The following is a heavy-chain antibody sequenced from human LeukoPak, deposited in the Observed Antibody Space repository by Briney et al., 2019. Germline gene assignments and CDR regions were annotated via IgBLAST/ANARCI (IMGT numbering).Heavy chain of an antibody. D-gene: IGHD2-2*01. Sequence: GASVKVSCKASGYTFTSYDINWVRQATGQGLEWMGWMNPNSGNTGYAQKFQGRVIMTRNTSISTAYMELSSLRSEDTAVYYCATYSQLLSDDAFDIWGQGTMVTVSS. V-gene: IGHV1-8*01. CDR1: GYTFTSYD. CDR2: MNPNSGNT. CDR3: ATYSQLLSDDAFDI. J-gene: IGHJ3*02.